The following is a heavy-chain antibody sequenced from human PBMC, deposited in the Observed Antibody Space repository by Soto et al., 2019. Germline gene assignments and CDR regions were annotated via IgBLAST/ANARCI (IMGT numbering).Heavy chain of an antibody. J-gene: IGHJ4*02. CDR1: GGSISSYY. D-gene: IGHD5-18*01. V-gene: IGHV4-59*12. Sequence: SETLSLTCTVSGGSISSYYWSWIRQPPGKGLEWIGYIYYSGSTNYNPSLKSRVTISVDTSKNQFSLKLSSVTAADTAVYYCALLWLRGNDLIDYWGQGTLVTVSS. CDR3: ALLWLRGNDLIDY. CDR2: IYYSGST.